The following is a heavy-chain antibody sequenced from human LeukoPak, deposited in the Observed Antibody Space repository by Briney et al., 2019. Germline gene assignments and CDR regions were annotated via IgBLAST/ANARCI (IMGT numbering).Heavy chain of an antibody. CDR2: IYTSGST. J-gene: IGHJ4*02. D-gene: IGHD3-10*01. V-gene: IGHV4-4*07. Sequence: SETLSLTCTVSGGSISSYYWSWIRQPAGKGLEWIGRIYTSGSTNYNPSLKSRVTMSVDTSKNQFSLKLSSVTAADTAVYYCARRVLYYGSGSYFTVGPWGHFDYWGQGTLVTVSS. CDR1: GGSISSYY. CDR3: ARRVLYYGSGSYFTVGPWGHFDY.